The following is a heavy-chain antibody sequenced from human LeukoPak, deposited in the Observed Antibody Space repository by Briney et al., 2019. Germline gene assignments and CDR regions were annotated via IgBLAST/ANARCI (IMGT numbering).Heavy chain of an antibody. J-gene: IGHJ4*02. D-gene: IGHD6-19*01. CDR3: AREPIAVAGTGAYYFDY. Sequence: GGSLRLSCAASGFTFSSYSMNWVRQAPGKGLEWDSSISSSSSYIYYADSVKGRFTISRDNAKNSLYLQMNSLRAEDTAVYYCAREPIAVAGTGAYYFDYWGQGTLVTVSS. CDR2: ISSSSSYI. V-gene: IGHV3-21*01. CDR1: GFTFSSYS.